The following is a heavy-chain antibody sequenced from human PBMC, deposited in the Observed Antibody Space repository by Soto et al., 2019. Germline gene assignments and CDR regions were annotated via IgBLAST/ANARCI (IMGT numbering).Heavy chain of an antibody. V-gene: IGHV4-34*01. Sequence: QVQLQQWGAGLLKPSETLSLTCAVYGGPSSGYFWPWVRQPPGKGLEWIGQITDTGSTNYKPTLKSRGTISLGTSRNHFALKLTSVTAADTAVYYCATYFNDGRGFDCDFWRQETLVTVSS. CDR2: ITDTGST. D-gene: IGHD3-22*01. J-gene: IGHJ4*02. CDR1: GGPSSGYF. CDR3: ATYFNDGRGFDCDF.